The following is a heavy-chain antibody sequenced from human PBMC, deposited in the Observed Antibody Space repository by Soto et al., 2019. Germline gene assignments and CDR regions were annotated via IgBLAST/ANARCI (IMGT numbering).Heavy chain of an antibody. CDR2: IIPIFGTP. Sequence: ASVKVSCKASGGTFTNYAFSWVRQAPGQGPEWMGGIIPIFGTPDYAQKFQGRVIITADESTRTVSMELNSLRSDDTAVYYCARERSVGYCITTTCPKPFYYYAMDVWGQGTTVTVSS. CDR1: GGTFTNYA. J-gene: IGHJ6*02. D-gene: IGHD2-2*01. CDR3: ARERSVGYCITTTCPKPFYYYAMDV. V-gene: IGHV1-69*13.